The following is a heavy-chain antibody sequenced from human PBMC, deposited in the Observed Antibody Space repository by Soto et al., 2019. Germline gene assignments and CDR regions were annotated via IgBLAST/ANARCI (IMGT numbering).Heavy chain of an antibody. CDR3: ARALKPTTLTNLYFDY. CDR2: MYHSGST. Sequence: PSETLSLTFGVSGYSMRNGYYWGWIRQPPGKGLEWIGNMYHSGSTYYNPSLKSRVTMSVDTSRNQFSLRLTSVTAADKAVYYCARALKPTTLTNLYFDYWGQGILVTVSA. D-gene: IGHD4-17*01. CDR1: GYSMRNGYY. J-gene: IGHJ4*02. V-gene: IGHV4-38-2*01.